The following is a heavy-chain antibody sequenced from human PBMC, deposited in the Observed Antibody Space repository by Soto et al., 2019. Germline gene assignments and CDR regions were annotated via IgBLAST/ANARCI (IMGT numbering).Heavy chain of an antibody. J-gene: IGHJ1*01. CDR1: GYTFTSYG. D-gene: IGHD2-15*01. CDR3: ARASPYCSGGSCYPEYFQH. V-gene: IGHV1-18*01. Sequence: ASVKVSCTASGYTFTSYGISWVRQAPGQGLEWMGWISAYNGNTNYAQKLQGRVTMTTDTSTSTAYMELRSLRSDDTAVYYCARASPYCSGGSCYPEYFQHWGQGTLVTVSS. CDR2: ISAYNGNT.